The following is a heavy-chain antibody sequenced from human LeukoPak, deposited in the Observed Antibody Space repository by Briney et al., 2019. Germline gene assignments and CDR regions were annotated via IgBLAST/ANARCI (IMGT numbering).Heavy chain of an antibody. CDR2: INHSGST. Sequence: SETLSLTCAVYGGSFSGYYWSWIRQPPGKGLEWIGEINHSGSTNYNPSLKSRVTISVDTSKNQFSLKLSSVTAADTAVYYCARDPWVGSFDYWGQGTLVTVSS. CDR1: GGSFSGYY. CDR3: ARDPWVGSFDY. V-gene: IGHV4-34*01. D-gene: IGHD2-15*01. J-gene: IGHJ4*02.